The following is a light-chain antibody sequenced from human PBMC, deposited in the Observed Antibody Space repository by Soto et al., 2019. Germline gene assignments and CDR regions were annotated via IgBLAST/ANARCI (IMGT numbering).Light chain of an antibody. CDR1: SSDVGSYNL. J-gene: IGLJ3*02. CDR2: EGN. Sequence: QSVLTQPASVSGSPGQSITISCTGTSSDVGSYNLVSWYQQHPGKAPKLMIYEGNKRPSGVSNRFSGSKSGNTASLTISGLQADDEADYYGCSYAGSSILKFGGGTKLTVL. V-gene: IGLV2-23*01. CDR3: CSYAGSSILK.